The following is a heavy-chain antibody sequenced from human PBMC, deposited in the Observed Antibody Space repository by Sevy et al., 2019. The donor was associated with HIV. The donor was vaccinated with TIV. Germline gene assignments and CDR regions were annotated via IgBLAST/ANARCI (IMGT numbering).Heavy chain of an antibody. V-gene: IGHV3-21*01. D-gene: IGHD6-13*01. CDR1: GFTFSSYS. J-gene: IGHJ4*02. CDR2: ISSSSSYI. Sequence: GGSLRLSCAASGFTFSSYSMNWVRQAPGKGLEWVSSISSSSSYIYYADSVKGRFTISRDKAKNSLYLQMNSLRAEDTAVYYCASSRAAAGLRSDYWGQGTLVTVSS. CDR3: ASSRAAAGLRSDY.